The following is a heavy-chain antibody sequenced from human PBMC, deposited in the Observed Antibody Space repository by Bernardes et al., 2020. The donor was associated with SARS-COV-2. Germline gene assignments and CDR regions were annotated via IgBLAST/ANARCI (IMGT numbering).Heavy chain of an antibody. Sequence: GGSLRLSCAASGFTVSVSYMTWVRQAPGQGLEWVSVIYKGGSAFYADSVQGRFTISRDNSKNTLYLQMNSLRGEDTAVYYCARDTYQDWGQGTLVTVSS. CDR2: IYKGGSA. V-gene: IGHV3-66*02. CDR1: GFTVSVSY. D-gene: IGHD2-2*01. CDR3: ARDTYQD. J-gene: IGHJ4*02.